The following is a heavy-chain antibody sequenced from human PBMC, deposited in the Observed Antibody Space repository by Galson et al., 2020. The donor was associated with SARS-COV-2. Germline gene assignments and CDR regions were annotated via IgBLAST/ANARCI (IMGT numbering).Heavy chain of an antibody. D-gene: IGHD6-19*01. CDR3: ARDGQSRGGCAFDY. CDR2: QWYDGSNK. V-gene: IGHV3-33*01. Sequence: GESLKISCAASGLPFKSHAMHWVSQAPGKRLEWEAQQWYDGSNKYYVDSVKGRFNISRDDSENTVYLQMKNLRAEDTAGDYCARDGQSRGGCAFDYWGQGALVTVPS. CDR1: GLPFKSHA. J-gene: IGHJ4*02.